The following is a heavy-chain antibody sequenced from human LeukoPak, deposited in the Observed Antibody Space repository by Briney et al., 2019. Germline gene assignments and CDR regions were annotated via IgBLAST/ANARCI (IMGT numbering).Heavy chain of an antibody. CDR3: ARGKMGYYGMDV. Sequence: GGSLRLSCAASGFTFSSYSMNWVRQAPGKGLEWVSYTSGSGSSIYYADSVKGRFTISRDSAKNSLYLQMNSLRAEDTAVYYCARGKMGYYGMDVWGQGTTVTVSS. D-gene: IGHD2-8*01. V-gene: IGHV3-48*01. CDR1: GFTFSSYS. J-gene: IGHJ6*02. CDR2: TSGSGSSI.